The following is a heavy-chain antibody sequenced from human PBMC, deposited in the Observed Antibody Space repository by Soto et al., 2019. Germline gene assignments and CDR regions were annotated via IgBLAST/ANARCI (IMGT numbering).Heavy chain of an antibody. CDR2: ISSDGNTK. D-gene: IGHD1-1*01. CDR3: AKATYLYYFGS. J-gene: IGHJ4*02. Sequence: GGSLRLSCAASGFTFSGSDMHWVRQAPGKGLEWVSHISSDGNTKHYGDSVKGRFTISRDNSKKTLFLHMNSLTADDTAVYYCAKATYLYYFGSWGPGTLVTVSS. V-gene: IGHV3-30*18. CDR1: GFTFSGSD.